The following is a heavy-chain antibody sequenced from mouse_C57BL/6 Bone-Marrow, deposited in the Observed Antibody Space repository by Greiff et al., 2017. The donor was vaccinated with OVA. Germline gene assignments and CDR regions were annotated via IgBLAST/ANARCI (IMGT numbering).Heavy chain of an antibody. Sequence: VQLQQPGAELVKPGASVKMSCKASGYTFTSYWITWVKQRPGQGLEWIGDIYPGSGSTNYNEKFKSKATLTVDTSSSTAYMQLSSLTSEDSAVYYCAREDYDYDSDWYFDVWGTGTTVTVSS. CDR3: AREDYDYDSDWYFDV. D-gene: IGHD2-4*01. J-gene: IGHJ1*03. V-gene: IGHV1-55*01. CDR2: IYPGSGST. CDR1: GYTFTSYW.